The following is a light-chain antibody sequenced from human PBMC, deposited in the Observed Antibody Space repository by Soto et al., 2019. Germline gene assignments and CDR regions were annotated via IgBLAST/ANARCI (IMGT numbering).Light chain of an antibody. CDR2: TTN. V-gene: IGLV1-44*01. CDR3: AAWDDSLNGVV. J-gene: IGLJ3*02. CDR1: RSNIGSNN. Sequence: QSVLTQPPSASETPGQTVTISCSGSRSNIGSNNVNWYQQIPGTAPKLLIFTTNRRPSGVSDRFSGSKSGTSASLAISGLQSEDEADYYCAAWDDSLNGVVFGGGTKLPVL.